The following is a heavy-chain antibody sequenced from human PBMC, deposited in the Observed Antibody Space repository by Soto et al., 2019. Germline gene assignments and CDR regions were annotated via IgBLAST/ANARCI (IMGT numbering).Heavy chain of an antibody. D-gene: IGHD2-15*01. CDR1: GYSFTSYW. J-gene: IGHJ6*03. V-gene: IGHV5-51*01. CDR2: IYPGDSDT. CDR3: ARHGVVAATHLRDYYYYMDV. Sequence: PGESLKISCKGSGYSFTSYWIGWVRQMPGKGLEWTGIIYPGDSDTRYSPSFQGQVTISADKSISTAHLQWSSLKASDTAMYYCARHGVVAATHLRDYYYYMDVWGKGTTVTVSS.